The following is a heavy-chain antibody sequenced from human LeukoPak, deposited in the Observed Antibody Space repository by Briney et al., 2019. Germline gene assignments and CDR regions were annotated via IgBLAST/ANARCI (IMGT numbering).Heavy chain of an antibody. V-gene: IGHV4-39*01. CDR1: GDSISSNSYY. CDR2: IYYSGST. D-gene: IGHD6-19*01. J-gene: IGHJ4*02. Sequence: SETLSLTCTVCGDSISSNSYYWGWIRQPPGKGLEWIGSIYYSGSTYYTPSLRSRFTISVDTSKNQFSLRLSSVTAADTAVYYCAKTFSSGWYYFDYWGQGTLVTVSS. CDR3: AKTFSSGWYYFDY.